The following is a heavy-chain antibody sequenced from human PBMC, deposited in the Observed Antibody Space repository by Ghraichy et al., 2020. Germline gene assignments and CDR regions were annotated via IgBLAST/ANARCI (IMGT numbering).Heavy chain of an antibody. CDR2: ISSRSGYI. Sequence: GVLNISCAASGFTFSSYSMKWVRQAPGKGLEWVSSISSRSGYIYYADSVKGRFTISRDNAKNSLSLQLNSLRAEDTGVYYCARIWDCCGDCHVSDYWGQGTLVTVSS. CDR1: GFTFSSYS. V-gene: IGHV3-21*01. D-gene: IGHD2-21*02. J-gene: IGHJ4*02. CDR3: ARIWDCCGDCHVSDY.